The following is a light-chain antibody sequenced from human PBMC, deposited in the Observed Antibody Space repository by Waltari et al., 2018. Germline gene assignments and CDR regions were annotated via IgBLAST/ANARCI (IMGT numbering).Light chain of an antibody. V-gene: IGLV2-23*02. J-gene: IGLJ3*02. Sequence: QSALTQAASVSGSPGQSITMSCTGTNSDVVSYNLVSWYQQNPGEAPKLMIFEVTKRPSGVSNRFSGSKSGNTASLTISGLQAEDEAHYYCFSYAGSRNWVFGGGTKLTVL. CDR2: EVT. CDR1: NSDVVSYNL. CDR3: FSYAGSRNWV.